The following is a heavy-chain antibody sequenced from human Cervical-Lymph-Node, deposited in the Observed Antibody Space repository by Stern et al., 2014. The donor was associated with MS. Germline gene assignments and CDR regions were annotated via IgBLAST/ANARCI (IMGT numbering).Heavy chain of an antibody. V-gene: IGHV3-30*18. D-gene: IGHD3-3*01. CDR1: GFTFSSYG. Sequence: VQLVQSGGGVVQPGRSLRLSCAASGFTFSSYGMHWVRQAPGKGLEWEAVISYDGSNKYYADSVKGRFTISRDNSKNTLYLQMNSLRAEDTAVYYCAKVRTLGYDFWSGYYDYWGQGTLVTVSS. CDR3: AKVRTLGYDFWSGYYDY. J-gene: IGHJ4*02. CDR2: ISYDGSNK.